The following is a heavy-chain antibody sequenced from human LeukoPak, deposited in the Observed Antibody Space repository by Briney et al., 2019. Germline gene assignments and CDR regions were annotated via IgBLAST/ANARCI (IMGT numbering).Heavy chain of an antibody. CDR2: ISAYNGNT. D-gene: IGHD3-22*01. CDR3: ARDLKMYYYDSSGYSDFDY. CDR1: GYTFTSYG. V-gene: IGHV1-18*01. J-gene: IGHJ4*02. Sequence: ASVKVSRKASGYTFTSYGISWVRQAPGQGLEWMGWISAYNGNTNYAQKLQGRVTMTTDTSTSTAYMELRSLRSDDTAVYYCARDLKMYYYDSSGYSDFDYWGQGTLVTVSS.